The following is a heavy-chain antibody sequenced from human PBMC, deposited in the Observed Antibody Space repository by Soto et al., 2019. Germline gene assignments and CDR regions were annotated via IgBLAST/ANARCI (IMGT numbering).Heavy chain of an antibody. CDR2: IYYSGST. CDR3: AREQQQLGLNWFDP. D-gene: IGHD6-13*01. V-gene: IGHV4-59*01. Sequence: SETLSLTCTVSGGSISSYYWSWIRQPPGKGLEWIGYIYYSGSTNYNPSLKSRVTISVDTSKNQFSLKLSSVTAADTAVYYCAREQQQLGLNWFDPWGQGTLVTVPQ. CDR1: GGSISSYY. J-gene: IGHJ5*02.